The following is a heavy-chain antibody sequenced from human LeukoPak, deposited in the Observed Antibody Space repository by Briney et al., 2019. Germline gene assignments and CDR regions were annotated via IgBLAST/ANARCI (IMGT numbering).Heavy chain of an antibody. D-gene: IGHD2-21*02. CDR1: GYSFATYW. V-gene: IGHV5-51*01. J-gene: IGHJ4*02. CDR3: ARLDSAGDWLY. Sequence: PGESLKISCQGSGYSFATYWIGWVRQMPGKGLEWMGIIYPRNSNTRYSPSFQGQVTISADTSISTAYLQWSTLKASDTAMYYCARLDSAGDWLYWGQGALVTVSS. CDR2: IYPRNSNT.